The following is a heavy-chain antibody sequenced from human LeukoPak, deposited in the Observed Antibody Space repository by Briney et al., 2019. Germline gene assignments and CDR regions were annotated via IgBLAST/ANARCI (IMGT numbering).Heavy chain of an antibody. CDR3: AALIAAAVRFDP. CDR2: ISGSSGST. V-gene: IGHV3-23*01. CDR1: GFTFSSYA. D-gene: IGHD6-13*01. J-gene: IGHJ5*02. Sequence: GGSLRLSCAASGFTFSSYAMSWVRQAPGKGLEWVSAISGSSGSTYYADSVKGRFTISRDNSKNTLYLQMNSLRAEDTAVYYCAALIAAAVRFDPWGQGTLVTVSS.